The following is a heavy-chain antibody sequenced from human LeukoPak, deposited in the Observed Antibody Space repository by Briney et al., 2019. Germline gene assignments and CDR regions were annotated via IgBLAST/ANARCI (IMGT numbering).Heavy chain of an antibody. D-gene: IGHD3-3*01. J-gene: IGHJ5*02. CDR2: IYYSGST. V-gene: IGHV4-39*07. CDR3: ARDASITIFGVAMSWFDP. CDR1: GGSISSSSYY. Sequence: SETLSLTCTVSGGSISSSSYYWGWIRQPPGKGLEWIGSIYYSGSTYYNPSLKSRVTISVDTSKNQFSLKLSSVTAADTAVYYCARDASITIFGVAMSWFDPWGQGTLVTVSS.